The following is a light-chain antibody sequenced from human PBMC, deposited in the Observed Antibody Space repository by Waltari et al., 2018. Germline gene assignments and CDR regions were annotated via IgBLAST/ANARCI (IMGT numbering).Light chain of an antibody. CDR2: GAS. Sequence: EIVLTQSPGTLSLSPGEGATLSCRTSQPIRTTYLAWYQQKPGQAPTLLIYGASSRATGVPDRFTGSGSGTDFSLTISSLEPKDFATYYCQQYDISPLTFGGGTKVEIK. V-gene: IGKV3-20*01. J-gene: IGKJ4*01. CDR1: QPIRTTY. CDR3: QQYDISPLT.